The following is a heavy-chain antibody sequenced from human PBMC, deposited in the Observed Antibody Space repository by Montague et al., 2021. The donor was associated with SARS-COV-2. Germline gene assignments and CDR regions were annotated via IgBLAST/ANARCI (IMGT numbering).Heavy chain of an antibody. D-gene: IGHD3-10*01. CDR1: GGSITSGSYY. CDR2: IYYSGST. J-gene: IGHJ6*02. V-gene: IGHV4-39*01. CDR3: VSLWKYGSGSHYAPWDYYNYGVDV. Sequence: SETLSLTCSVSGGSITSGSYYWGWIRQSPDKGLEWIGNIYYSGSTYYNPSLKSRVTISVDTSKYQFSLKLSSVTAADTAVYYCVSLWKYGSGSHYAPWDYYNYGVDVWGQGTTVTVSS.